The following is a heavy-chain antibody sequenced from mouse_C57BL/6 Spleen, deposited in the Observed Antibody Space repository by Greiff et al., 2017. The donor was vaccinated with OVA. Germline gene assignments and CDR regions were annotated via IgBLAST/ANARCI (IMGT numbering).Heavy chain of an antibody. CDR3: ERRGYSNYVFAY. CDR2: IRSKSNNYAT. V-gene: IGHV10-1*01. J-gene: IGHJ3*01. Sequence: EVKLVESGGGLVQPKGSLKLSCAASGFSFNTYAMNWVRQAPGKGLEWVARIRSKSNNYATYYAVSVKDRFTISRDDSESLLYLQMNNLKTEDTAMYYCERRGYSNYVFAYWGQGTLVTVSA. CDR1: GFSFNTYA. D-gene: IGHD2-5*01.